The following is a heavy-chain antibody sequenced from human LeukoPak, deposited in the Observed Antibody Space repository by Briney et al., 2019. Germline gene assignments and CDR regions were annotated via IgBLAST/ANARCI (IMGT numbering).Heavy chain of an antibody. Sequence: GASVKVSCKASGYTFTGYYMHWVRQAPGQGLEWMGRINPNSGGTNYAQKFQGRVTMTRDTSISTAYMELSRLRSDDTAVYYCARDTAMVHYYYYGMDVWGQGTTVTASS. CDR3: ARDTAMVHYYYYGMDV. CDR2: INPNSGGT. CDR1: GYTFTGYY. D-gene: IGHD5-18*01. V-gene: IGHV1-2*06. J-gene: IGHJ6*02.